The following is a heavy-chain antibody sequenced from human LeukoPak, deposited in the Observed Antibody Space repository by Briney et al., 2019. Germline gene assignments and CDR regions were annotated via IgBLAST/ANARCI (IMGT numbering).Heavy chain of an antibody. CDR3: ARAHYDILTGYQSYFDY. D-gene: IGHD3-9*01. V-gene: IGHV4-34*01. Sequence: SETLSLTCAVYGGSFSGYYWSWIRQPPGKGLEWIGEINHSGSTNYNPSLKSRVTISVDTSKNQFSLKLSSVTAADTAGYYCARAHYDILTGYQSYFDYWGQGTLVTVSS. CDR2: INHSGST. CDR1: GGSFSGYY. J-gene: IGHJ4*02.